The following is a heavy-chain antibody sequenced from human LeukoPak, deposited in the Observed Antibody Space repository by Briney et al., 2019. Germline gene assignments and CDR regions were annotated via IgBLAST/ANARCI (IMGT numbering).Heavy chain of an antibody. J-gene: IGHJ4*02. V-gene: IGHV1-69*13. D-gene: IGHD2-2*01. CDR1: GGTFSSYA. CDR2: IIPIFGTA. Sequence: SVKVSCKASGGTFSSYAISWVRLAPGQGLEWMGGIIPIFGTANYAQKFQGRVTITADESTSTAYMELSSLRSEDTAVYYCARGHRSSSTSCYRDWGQGTLVTVSS. CDR3: ARGHRSSSTSCYRD.